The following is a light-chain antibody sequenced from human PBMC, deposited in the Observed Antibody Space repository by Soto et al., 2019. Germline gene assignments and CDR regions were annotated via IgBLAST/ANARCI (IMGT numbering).Light chain of an antibody. Sequence: EIVLTQAPATLSLSPGESATLSCRASQSVSSSLAWYQQKAGQAPRLLIYDASNRATGIPARFSGSGSGTDFTLTICSLQPEDFAIYYCQQRITWPSTFGQGTKLEIK. V-gene: IGKV3-11*01. CDR1: QSVSSS. CDR2: DAS. J-gene: IGKJ2*01. CDR3: QQRITWPST.